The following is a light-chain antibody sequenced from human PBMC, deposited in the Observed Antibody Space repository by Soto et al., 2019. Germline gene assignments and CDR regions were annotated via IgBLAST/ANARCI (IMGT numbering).Light chain of an antibody. CDR3: QQYVVSPGT. CDR1: QSVSSSY. J-gene: IGKJ1*01. CDR2: GAY. Sequence: EIVLTQSPGTLSLSPGERATLSCRASQSVSSSYLAWYQHKPGQTPRLLMYGAYIRATGIPDRFSGDGSGTDFTLTVTRLEPEDFAVYYCQQYVVSPGTFGQGTKVDIK. V-gene: IGKV3-20*01.